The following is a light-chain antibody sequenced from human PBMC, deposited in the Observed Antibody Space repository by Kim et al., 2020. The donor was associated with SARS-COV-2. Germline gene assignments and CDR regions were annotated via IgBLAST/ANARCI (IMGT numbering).Light chain of an antibody. V-gene: IGLV1-36*01. CDR2: SDD. Sequence: QSVLTQPPSVSEAPRQRVTISCSGGTSNIGNNGVIWYQQLPGKAPKVLVYSDDLLPSGVSDRFSGSKSGTSASLAISALQAEDEADYYCASWDDSLSGPVFGGGTKLNVL. CDR3: ASWDDSLSGPV. CDR1: TSNIGNNG. J-gene: IGLJ2*01.